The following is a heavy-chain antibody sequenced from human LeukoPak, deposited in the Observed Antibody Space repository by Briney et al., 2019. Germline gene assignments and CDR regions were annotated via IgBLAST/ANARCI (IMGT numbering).Heavy chain of an antibody. D-gene: IGHD6-19*01. CDR3: ANSSGWYMGQAFDI. Sequence: PSETLSPTCTVSGGSISGTSYYWGWIRQPPGKGLEWIGSIYYSGSTYYNPSLKSRVTISVDTSKNQFSLKLSSVTAADTAVYYCANSSGWYMGQAFDIWGQGTMVTVSS. CDR2: IYYSGST. V-gene: IGHV4-39*07. J-gene: IGHJ3*02. CDR1: GGSISGTSYY.